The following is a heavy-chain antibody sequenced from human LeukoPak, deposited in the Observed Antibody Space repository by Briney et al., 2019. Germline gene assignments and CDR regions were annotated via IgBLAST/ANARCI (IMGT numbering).Heavy chain of an antibody. CDR1: GFAFSSYA. V-gene: IGHV3-23*01. J-gene: IGHJ5*02. D-gene: IGHD3-22*01. CDR2: ISGSSGDT. CDR3: AKLPWVHYYDGSGYHRAFDP. Sequence: GGSLRLSCAASGFAFSSYAMSWVRQAPGKGLEWVSAISGSSGDTFYVDSVKGRFPISRDNSKNTLYLQMNSLRAEDTAVYFCAKLPWVHYYDGSGYHRAFDPWGQGTLVTVSS.